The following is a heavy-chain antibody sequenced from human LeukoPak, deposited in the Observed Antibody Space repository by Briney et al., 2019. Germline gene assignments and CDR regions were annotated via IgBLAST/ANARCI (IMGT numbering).Heavy chain of an antibody. CDR3: ARDGDCSGGSCYSTGWFDP. V-gene: IGHV1-18*04. CDR2: IGAYNGNT. CDR1: GYTFTSYG. Sequence: GASVKVSCKASGYTFTSYGISWVRQAPGQGLEWMGWIGAYNGNTNYAQKLQGRVTMTTDTSTSTAYVELRSLRSDDTAVYYCARDGDCSGGSCYSTGWFDPWGQGTLVTVSS. D-gene: IGHD2-15*01. J-gene: IGHJ5*02.